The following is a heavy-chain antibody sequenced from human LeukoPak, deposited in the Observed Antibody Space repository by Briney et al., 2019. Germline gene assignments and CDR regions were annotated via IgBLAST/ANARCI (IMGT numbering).Heavy chain of an antibody. CDR1: GGTFSSYA. CDR3: ARDSGGIFGVIRAPDY. V-gene: IGHV1-69*01. D-gene: IGHD3-3*01. J-gene: IGHJ4*02. CDR2: VIPIFGTA. Sequence: SVKVSCKASGGTFSSYAISWVRQAPGQGLEWMGGVIPIFGTANYAQKFQGRVTITADVSTSTAYMELSSLRSEDTAVYYCARDSGGIFGVIRAPDYWAREPWSPSPQ.